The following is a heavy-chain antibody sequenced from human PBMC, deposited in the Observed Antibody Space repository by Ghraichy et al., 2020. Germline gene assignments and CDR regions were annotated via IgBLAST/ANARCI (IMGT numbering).Heavy chain of an antibody. CDR1: GGSISSADYY. D-gene: IGHD6-13*01. CDR2: IYYSGNT. Sequence: SETLSLTCTVSGGSISSADYYWSWIRQPPGKGLEWIGYIYYSGNTYYNPSLKSRVTISVETSKNQFSLKLISVTAADTAVYYWARVSSWYFVNSWGQGALVTVSS. J-gene: IGHJ4*02. CDR3: ARVSSWYFVNS. V-gene: IGHV4-30-4*01.